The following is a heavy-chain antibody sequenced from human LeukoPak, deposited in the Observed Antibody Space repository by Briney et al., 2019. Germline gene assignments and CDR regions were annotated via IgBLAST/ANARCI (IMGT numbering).Heavy chain of an antibody. CDR2: IKYDGNEE. Sequence: PGGSLRLSCAASGFTFSSYWMSWMRQAPGKWLEWVANIKYDGNEEYYVDSVRGRFTISRDNAKNSLYLQLNSLRVEDTAVYYCKSGGAAPGSFDYWGQGTLVTVSP. V-gene: IGHV3-7*01. CDR3: KSGGAAPGSFDY. J-gene: IGHJ4*02. CDR1: GFTFSSYW. D-gene: IGHD1-1*01.